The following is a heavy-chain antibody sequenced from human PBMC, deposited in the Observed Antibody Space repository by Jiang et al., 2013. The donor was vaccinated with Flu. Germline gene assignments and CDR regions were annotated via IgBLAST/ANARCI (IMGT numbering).Heavy chain of an antibody. CDR1: GFTFSSYS. CDR2: ISSSSSTI. CDR3: ARGRVWFDP. J-gene: IGHJ5*02. V-gene: IGHV3-48*04. Sequence: VQLLESGGGLVQPGGSLRLSCAASGFTFSSYSMNWVRQAPGKGLEWVSYISSSSSTIYYADSVKGRFTISRDNAKNSLYLQMNSLRAEDTAVYYCARGRVWFDPWGQGTLVTVSS.